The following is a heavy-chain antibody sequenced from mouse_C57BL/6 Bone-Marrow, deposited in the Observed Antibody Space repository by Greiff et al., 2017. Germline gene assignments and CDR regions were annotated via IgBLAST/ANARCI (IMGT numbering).Heavy chain of an antibody. V-gene: IGHV1-50*01. CDR1: GYTFTSYW. CDR2: IDPSDSYT. CDR3: ARVYYGSSYAMDY. D-gene: IGHD1-1*01. Sequence: QVQLQQPGAELVKPGASVKLSCKASGYTFTSYWMQWVKQRPGQGLEWIGEIDPSDSYTNYNQKFKGKATLTVDTSSSTAYMQLSSLTSEDSAVYDCARVYYGSSYAMDYWGQGTSVTVSS. J-gene: IGHJ4*01.